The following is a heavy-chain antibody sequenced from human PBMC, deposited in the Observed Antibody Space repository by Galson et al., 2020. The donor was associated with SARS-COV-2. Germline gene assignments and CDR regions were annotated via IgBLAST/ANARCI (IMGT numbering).Heavy chain of an antibody. CDR3: ARVGGSIAALKWAFDI. CDR2: IIPIFGTA. D-gene: IGHD6-6*01. V-gene: IGHV1-69*13. J-gene: IGHJ3*02. CDR1: GGTFSSYA. Sequence: SVKVSCKASGGTFSSYAISWVRQAPGQGLEWMGGIIPIFGTANYAQKFQGRVTITADESTSTAYMELSSLRSEDTAVYYCARVGGSIAALKWAFDIWGQGTMVTVSS.